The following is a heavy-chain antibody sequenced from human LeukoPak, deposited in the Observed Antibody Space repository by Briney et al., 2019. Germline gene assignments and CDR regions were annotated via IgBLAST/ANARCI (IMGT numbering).Heavy chain of an antibody. J-gene: IGHJ4*02. D-gene: IGHD3-10*01. V-gene: IGHV3-30-3*01. CDR1: GFTFSSYA. CDR3: ARPYYYGSGSYYNTFDY. Sequence: GGSLRLSCAASGFTFSSYAMHWVRQAPGKGLEWVAVISYDGSNKYYADSVKGRFTISRDNSKNTLYLQMNSLRAEDTAVYYCARPYYYGSGSYYNTFDYWGQGTLVTVSS. CDR2: ISYDGSNK.